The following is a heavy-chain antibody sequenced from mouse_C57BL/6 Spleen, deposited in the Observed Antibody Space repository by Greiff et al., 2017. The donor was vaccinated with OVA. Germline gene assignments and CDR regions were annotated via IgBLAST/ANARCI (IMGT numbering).Heavy chain of an antibody. D-gene: IGHD2-3*01. J-gene: IGHJ3*01. CDR3: ARERWDGRRGFAY. CDR1: GYTFTSYW. CDR2: IHPNSGST. Sequence: QVQLKQPGAELVKPGASVKLSCKASGYTFTSYWMHWVKQRPGQGLEWIGMIHPNSGSTNYNEKFKSKATLTVDKSSSTAYMQLSSLTSEDSAVYYGARERWDGRRGFAYWGQGTLVTVSA. V-gene: IGHV1-64*01.